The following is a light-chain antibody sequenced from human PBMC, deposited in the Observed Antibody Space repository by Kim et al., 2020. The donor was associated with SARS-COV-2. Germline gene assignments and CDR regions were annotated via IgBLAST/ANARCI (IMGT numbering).Light chain of an antibody. V-gene: IGKV3-20*01. J-gene: IGKJ1*01. CDR3: QQYGGSPWT. CDR2: GAS. Sequence: SPGQRATLSCRASQSVSNSYLAWYQQKPGQAPRLLIYGASNRATGIPDRFSGSGSGTDFTLTISRLEPEDFAVYYCQQYGGSPWTFGQGTKVDIK. CDR1: QSVSNSY.